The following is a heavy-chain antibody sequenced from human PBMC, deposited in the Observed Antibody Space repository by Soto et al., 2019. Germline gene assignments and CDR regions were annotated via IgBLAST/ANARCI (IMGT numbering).Heavy chain of an antibody. Sequence: APTEVTCKSSGYTFTGYYMHWVRQETGQGLEWMGWINPNSGGTNYAQKFQGWVTMTRDTSISTAYMELSRLRSDDTAVYYCARSEGSGSYIYYYYGMDVWGQGTTVTVSS. CDR3: ARSEGSGSYIYYYYGMDV. D-gene: IGHD3-10*01. J-gene: IGHJ6*02. CDR2: INPNSGGT. CDR1: GYTFTGYY. V-gene: IGHV1-2*04.